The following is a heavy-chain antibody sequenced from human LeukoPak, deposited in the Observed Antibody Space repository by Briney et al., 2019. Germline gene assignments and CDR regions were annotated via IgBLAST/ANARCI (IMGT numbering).Heavy chain of an antibody. J-gene: IGHJ4*02. CDR2: INPNSGGT. V-gene: IGHV1-2*02. Sequence: ASVKVSCKASGYTFTGYYMHWVRQAPGQGLEWMGWINPNSGGTNYAQKFQGRVTMTRDTSISTAYMELSRLRSDDTAVYYCARDHSYYDSSGYFGPNYWGQGTLVTVPS. D-gene: IGHD3-22*01. CDR1: GYTFTGYY. CDR3: ARDHSYYDSSGYFGPNY.